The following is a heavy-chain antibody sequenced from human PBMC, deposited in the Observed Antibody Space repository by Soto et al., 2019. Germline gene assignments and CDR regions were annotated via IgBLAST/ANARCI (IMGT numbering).Heavy chain of an antibody. Sequence: GASVKVSCKASGGTFSSYAISWVRQAPGQGLEWMGGIIPIFGTANYAQKFQGRVTITADESTSTAYMELSSLRSEDTAVYYCAYVISGYYPVRAFVNSGQARLVTVSS. CDR2: IIPIFGTA. CDR3: AYVISGYYPVRAFVN. J-gene: IGHJ3*02. D-gene: IGHD3-22*01. CDR1: GGTFSSYA. V-gene: IGHV1-69*13.